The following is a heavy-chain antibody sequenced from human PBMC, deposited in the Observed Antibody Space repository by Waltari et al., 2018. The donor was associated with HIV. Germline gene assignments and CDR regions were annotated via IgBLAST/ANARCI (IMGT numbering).Heavy chain of an antibody. CDR2: VSYDGNTK. D-gene: IGHD6-19*01. V-gene: IGHV3-30*04. Sequence: QVQLVESLGGVVQPWRSVRLCCAPAGFPFNTFTLTWVHRAPGKGLEWVSVVSYDGNTKYYADSVKGRFTISRDNSKNTLYLQMNNLRDDDTAVYYCASPHSSGWSLPFDYWGQGTPVTVSS. CDR3: ASPHSSGWSLPFDY. J-gene: IGHJ4*02. CDR1: GFPFNTFT.